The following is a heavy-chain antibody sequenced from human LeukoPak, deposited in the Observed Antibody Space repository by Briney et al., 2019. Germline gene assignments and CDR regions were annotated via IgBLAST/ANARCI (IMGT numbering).Heavy chain of an antibody. CDR1: GFTFDDYA. Sequence: GRSLRLSCAASGFTFDDYAMPWVRQAPGKGLEWVSSISSSSSYIYYADSVKGRFTISRDNAKDSLYLQMNSLRAEDTAVYYCARAQLVGRAPAYYWGQGTLVTVSS. D-gene: IGHD2-8*02. J-gene: IGHJ4*02. CDR2: ISSSSSYI. V-gene: IGHV3-21*01. CDR3: ARAQLVGRAPAYY.